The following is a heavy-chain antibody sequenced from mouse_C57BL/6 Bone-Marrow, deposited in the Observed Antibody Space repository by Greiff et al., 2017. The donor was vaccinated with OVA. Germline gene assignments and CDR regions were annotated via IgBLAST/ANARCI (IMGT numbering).Heavy chain of an antibody. CDR1: GFTFSDYY. V-gene: IGHV5-12*01. CDR2: ISNGGGST. J-gene: IGHJ4*01. CDR3: ALYAMDY. Sequence: EVKLMESGGGLVQPGGSLKLSCAASGFTFSDYYMYWVRQTPEKRLEWVAYISNGGGSTYYPDTVKGRFTISRDNAKNTLYLQMSRLKSEDTAMYYCALYAMDYWGQGTSVTVSS.